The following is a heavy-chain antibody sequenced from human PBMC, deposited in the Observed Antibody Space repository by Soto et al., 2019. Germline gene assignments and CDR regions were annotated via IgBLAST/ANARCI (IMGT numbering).Heavy chain of an antibody. V-gene: IGHV4-31*03. J-gene: IGHJ4*02. D-gene: IGHD1-26*01. CDR2: IYYSGST. Sequence: SETLSLTCTVSGGSISSGGYYWSWIRQHPGKGLEWIGYIYYSGSTYYNPSLKSRVTISVDTSKNQFSLKLSSVTAADTAVYYCASLPDVGELPYYFDYWGQGTLVTVSS. CDR3: ASLPDVGELPYYFDY. CDR1: GGSISSGGYY.